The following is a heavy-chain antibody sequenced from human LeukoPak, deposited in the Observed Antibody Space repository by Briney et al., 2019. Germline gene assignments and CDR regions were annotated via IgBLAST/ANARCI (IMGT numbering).Heavy chain of an antibody. CDR3: ARDPRSSGWYXPDX. CDR2: INPNSGGT. D-gene: IGHD6-19*01. CDR1: GYTFTGYY. Sequence: GASVKVSCKASGYTFTGYYMHWVRQAPGQGLEWMGRINPNSGGTNYAQKFQGRVTMNRDTSISTAYMERRRLRSDDTAVYYCARDPRSSGWYXPDXWGQGXLVTV. J-gene: IGHJ4*02. V-gene: IGHV1-2*06.